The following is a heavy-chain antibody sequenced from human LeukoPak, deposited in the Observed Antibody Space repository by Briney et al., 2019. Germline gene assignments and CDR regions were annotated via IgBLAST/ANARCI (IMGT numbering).Heavy chain of an antibody. CDR2: INHSGST. Sequence: SETLSLTCAVYGGSFSGYYWSWIRQPPGKGLEWIGEINHSGSTNYNPSLKSRVTISVDTSKNQFSLKLSSVTAADTAVYYCARLGTYYDFWSGYYYFDYWGREPWSPSPQ. D-gene: IGHD3-3*01. CDR3: ARLGTYYDFWSGYYYFDY. V-gene: IGHV4-34*01. CDR1: GGSFSGYY. J-gene: IGHJ4*02.